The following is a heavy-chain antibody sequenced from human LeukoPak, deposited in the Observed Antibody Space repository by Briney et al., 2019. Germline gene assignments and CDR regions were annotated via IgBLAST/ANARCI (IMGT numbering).Heavy chain of an antibody. J-gene: IGHJ4*02. Sequence: GESLKISCKGSGYSFTSYWIGWVRQMPGKCLECMGLIYPGDSDTRYRPSFQGQVTISADKSIRTAYMQWSSLKASDTAIFFFKQKTAYDILTGYHQYYFDYWGQGTLVTVSS. D-gene: IGHD3-9*01. V-gene: IGHV5-51*01. CDR3: KQKTAYDILTGYHQYYFDY. CDR2: IYPGDSDT. CDR1: GYSFTSYW.